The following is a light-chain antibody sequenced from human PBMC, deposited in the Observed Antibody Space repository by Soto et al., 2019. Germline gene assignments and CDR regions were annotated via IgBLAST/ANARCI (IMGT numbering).Light chain of an antibody. CDR1: QSVNSY. J-gene: IGKJ4*01. Sequence: EILMTQSPGTLALSPGERATLSCRASQSVNSYLAWYQQKPGQAPRLLISDASDRATGIPDRFSGSGSGTDFTLTISRLEHEDFAVYYCQQYGSSLGVTFGGGTKVDIK. CDR2: DAS. CDR3: QQYGSSLGVT. V-gene: IGKV3-20*01.